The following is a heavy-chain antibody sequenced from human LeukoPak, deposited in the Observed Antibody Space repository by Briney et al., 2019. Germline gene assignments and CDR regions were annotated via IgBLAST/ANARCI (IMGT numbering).Heavy chain of an antibody. V-gene: IGHV1-69*13. CDR2: IIPIFGTA. J-gene: IGHJ4*02. Sequence: SVKVSCKASGGTFSSYAISWVRQVPGQGLEWMGGIIPIFGTANYAQKFQGRVTITADESTSTAYMELSSLRAEDTAVYYCAKSLFPADIVVVVAADYWGQGTLVTVSS. CDR3: AKSLFPADIVVVVAADY. CDR1: GGTFSSYA. D-gene: IGHD2-15*01.